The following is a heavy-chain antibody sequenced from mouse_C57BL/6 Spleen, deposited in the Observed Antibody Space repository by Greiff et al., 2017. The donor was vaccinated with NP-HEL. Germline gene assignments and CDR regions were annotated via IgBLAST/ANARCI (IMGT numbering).Heavy chain of an antibody. CDR1: GYAFSSSW. V-gene: IGHV1-82*01. Sequence: QVQLQQSGPELVKPGASVKISCKASGYAFSSSWMNWVKQRPGKGLEWIGRIYPGDGDTNYNGKFKGKATLTADKSSSTAYLQLSSLTSEGSAVYFCANEDYFDYWGQGTTLTVSS. J-gene: IGHJ2*01. CDR3: ANEDYFDY. CDR2: IYPGDGDT.